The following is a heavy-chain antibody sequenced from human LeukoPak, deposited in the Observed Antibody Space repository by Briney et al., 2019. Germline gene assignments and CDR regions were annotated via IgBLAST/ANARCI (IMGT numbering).Heavy chain of an antibody. V-gene: IGHV3-74*01. Sequence: GGSLRLSCAASGFNFSNFWLHWVRQAPGKGLEWVSRITSDGSNINYADSVQGRFTISRDNAKNTLYLQMNSLRAEDTAVYYCARGGHSSFDYWGQGALVTVSS. D-gene: IGHD3-16*01. CDR1: GFNFSNFW. CDR3: ARGGHSSFDY. CDR2: ITSDGSNI. J-gene: IGHJ4*02.